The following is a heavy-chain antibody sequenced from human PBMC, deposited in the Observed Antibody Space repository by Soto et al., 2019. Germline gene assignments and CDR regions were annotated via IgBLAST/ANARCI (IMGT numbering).Heavy chain of an antibody. V-gene: IGHV3-64*01. CDR1: GFTFNSYA. CDR2: ISSNGGST. J-gene: IGHJ6*03. Sequence: GGSLRLPCAAPGFTFNSYALHWVPQAPGKGLEIFSAISSNGGSTYYANSVKGRFTISRDNSKNPLYLQMGSLRAEDMAVYYCARDPTPYSSSSQYYYYYMDVWGKGTTVTVSS. D-gene: IGHD6-6*01. CDR3: ARDPTPYSSSSQYYYYYMDV.